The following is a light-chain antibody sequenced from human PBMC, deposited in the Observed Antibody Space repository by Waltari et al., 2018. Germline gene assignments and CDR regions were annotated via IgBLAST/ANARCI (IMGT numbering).Light chain of an antibody. CDR1: SSDVGGYNY. J-gene: IGLJ2*01. Sequence: QSALTQPPSASGSPGQSVTIPCTGTSSDVGGYNYVPWYQHHPGKAPKLPIYEVTKRPSGVPDRFSGSKSGNTASLTVSGLQAEDEADYFCSSFAGTNQGAFGGGTKLTVL. CDR2: EVT. V-gene: IGLV2-8*01. CDR3: SSFAGTNQGA.